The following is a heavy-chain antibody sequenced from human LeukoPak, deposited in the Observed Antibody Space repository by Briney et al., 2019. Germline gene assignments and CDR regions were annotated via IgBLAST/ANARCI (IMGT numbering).Heavy chain of an antibody. J-gene: IGHJ6*02. D-gene: IGHD1-26*01. CDR2: INAGNGNT. V-gene: IGHV1-3*01. Sequence: ASVKVSCKASGYTFTRYGIRWGRQAPGRGLELMGWINAGNGNTKFSQKFQGRVTITRDTSASTAYMELSSLRSEDTAVYYCARFLGGSYGMDVWGQGTTVTVSS. CDR3: ARFLGGSYGMDV. CDR1: GYTFTRYG.